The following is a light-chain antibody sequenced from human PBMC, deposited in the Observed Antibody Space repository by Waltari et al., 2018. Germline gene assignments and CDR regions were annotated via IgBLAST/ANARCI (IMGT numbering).Light chain of an antibody. CDR3: RTWVTGSQV. Sequence: QLVLTQSPSASASLGASVKLTCTLSSGHSSNAIAWHQRHPEKGPRFLMKLNSDGTHSRGEGIPDHFSGSSCGAGRYLPLPSLQSGDGAGYYCRTWVTGSQVFGGGTKLTVL. V-gene: IGLV4-69*01. J-gene: IGLJ3*02. CDR1: SGHSSNA. CDR2: LNSDGTH.